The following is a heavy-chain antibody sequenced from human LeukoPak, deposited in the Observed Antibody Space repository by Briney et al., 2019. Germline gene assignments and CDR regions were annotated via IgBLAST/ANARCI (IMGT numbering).Heavy chain of an antibody. J-gene: IGHJ5*02. D-gene: IGHD3-9*01. CDR1: GFTFSSYS. Sequence: GGSLRLSCAASGFTFSSYSMSWVRQAPGKGLEWVSAISSSGGSTDYTDSVKGRFTTSRDNSKNTLYLQMNSLRAEDTAVYYCARDYTGYFPWGQGTLVIVSS. CDR3: ARDYTGYFP. V-gene: IGHV3-23*01. CDR2: ISSSGGST.